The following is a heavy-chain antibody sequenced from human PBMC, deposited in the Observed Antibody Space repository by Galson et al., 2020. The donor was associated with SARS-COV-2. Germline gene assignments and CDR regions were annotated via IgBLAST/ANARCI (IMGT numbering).Heavy chain of an antibody. CDR2: ISGSGRTI. CDR1: GFTLSSYA. Sequence: GGSLRLSCAASGFTLSSYAMNWVRQAPGKWLEWVSYISGSGRTIYYTDSAKGRFTISRDAAKNSLYLQMNRLRVEDTAVYYCARGQSGYVDYFDPWGQGTRVTVSS. D-gene: IGHD3-3*01. CDR3: ARGQSGYVDYFDP. J-gene: IGHJ5*02. V-gene: IGHV3-48*01.